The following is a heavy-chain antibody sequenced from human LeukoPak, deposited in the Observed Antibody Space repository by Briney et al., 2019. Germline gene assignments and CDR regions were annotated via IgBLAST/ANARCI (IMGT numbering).Heavy chain of an antibody. CDR2: ISYDGSNK. Sequence: PGGSLRLSCAASGFTFSSYGMRWVRQAPGKGLEGVAVISYDGSNKYYADSVKGRFTISRDNAKNSLYLQMNSLRAEDTAFYYCAKGPYHLGSQLDYWAREPWSPSPQ. CDR1: GFTFSSYG. J-gene: IGHJ4*02. CDR3: AKGPYHLGSQLDY. V-gene: IGHV3-30*18. D-gene: IGHD3-10*01.